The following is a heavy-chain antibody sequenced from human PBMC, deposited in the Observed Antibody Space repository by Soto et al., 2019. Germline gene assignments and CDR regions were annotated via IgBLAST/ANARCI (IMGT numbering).Heavy chain of an antibody. Sequence: SGPTLVNPTQTLTLTCTFSVFSLSTSGMCVSWIRQPPGKALEWLALIDWGDEKYYSTSLKTRLTISRDTSKSQVVLTMTNMDPVDTGTYYCTRALREELPIYYFDSWGQGTLVTVSS. CDR3: TRALREELPIYYFDS. CDR1: VFSLSTSGMC. J-gene: IGHJ4*02. D-gene: IGHD1-7*01. V-gene: IGHV2-70*01. CDR2: IDWGDEK.